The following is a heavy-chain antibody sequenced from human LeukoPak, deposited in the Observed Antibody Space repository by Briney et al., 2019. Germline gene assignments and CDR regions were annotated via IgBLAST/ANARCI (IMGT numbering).Heavy chain of an antibody. V-gene: IGHV3-53*01. D-gene: IGHD3-3*01. Sequence: GGSLRLSCAASGFTVSSNYMTWVRQAPGKGLDWVSVIYSCGSTHYADSVKGRFIISRENSKNTLYFQMNSLRAEDPAVYYCARGVQWSGSYAFDIWGQGTKVTVSS. CDR2: IYSCGST. J-gene: IGHJ3*02. CDR1: GFTVSSNY. CDR3: ARGVQWSGSYAFDI.